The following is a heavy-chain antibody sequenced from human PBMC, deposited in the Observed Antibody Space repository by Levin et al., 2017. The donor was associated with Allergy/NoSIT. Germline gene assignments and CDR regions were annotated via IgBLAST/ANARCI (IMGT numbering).Heavy chain of an antibody. V-gene: IGHV4-59*01. CDR2: IYYTGSA. CDR1: GGSINNYY. Sequence: SETLSLTCTVSGGSINNYYWNWIRQPPGKGLEWIGYIYYTGSANYNPSLKSRVTISVDTSKNQFSLKLSSVTAADTAVYYCARGRDGDTQSDYWGQGTLVAVSS. J-gene: IGHJ4*02. CDR3: ARGRDGDTQSDY. D-gene: IGHD5-24*01.